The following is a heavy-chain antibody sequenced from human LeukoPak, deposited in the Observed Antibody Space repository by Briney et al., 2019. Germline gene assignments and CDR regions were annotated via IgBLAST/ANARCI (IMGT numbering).Heavy chain of an antibody. CDR3: TRDRGEGSWYWFDP. J-gene: IGHJ5*02. Sequence: SETLSLTCTVSGGPISSGGYYWSWIRQHSGKGLEWIGYIHYSGSTHYNPSLKSRVTISVDTSKNQFSLKLRSVTAADTAVYYCTRDRGEGSWYWFDPWGQGTRVIVSS. D-gene: IGHD6-13*01. CDR2: IHYSGST. CDR1: GGPISSGGYY. V-gene: IGHV4-31*03.